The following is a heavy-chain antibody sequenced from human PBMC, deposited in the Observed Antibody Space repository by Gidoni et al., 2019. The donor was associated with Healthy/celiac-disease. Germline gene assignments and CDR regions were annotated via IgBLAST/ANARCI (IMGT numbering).Heavy chain of an antibody. CDR3: ARSRIVVVVAATPEGFDY. CDR2: IYYSGST. Sequence: HVQLQESGPGLVKPSEPLSLTCPVSGGSISSYYWSWIRQPPGKGLEWIGYIYYSGSTNYNPSLKSRVTISVDTSKNQFSLKLSSVTAADTAVYYCARSRIVVVVAATPEGFDYWGQGTLVTVSS. CDR1: GGSISSYY. J-gene: IGHJ4*02. D-gene: IGHD2-15*01. V-gene: IGHV4-59*01.